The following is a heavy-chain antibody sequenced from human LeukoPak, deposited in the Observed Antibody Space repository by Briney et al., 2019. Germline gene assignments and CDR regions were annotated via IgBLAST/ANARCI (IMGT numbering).Heavy chain of an antibody. CDR2: ISHDGSNK. Sequence: PGGSLRLSCAASGFTFSSYGMHWVRQAPGKGLEWVAVISHDGSNKYYADSVKGRFTISRDNSKNTLYLQMNSLRAEDTAVYYCARGDYAYYGMDVWGQGTTVTVSS. J-gene: IGHJ6*02. CDR1: GFTFSSYG. V-gene: IGHV3-30*03. CDR3: ARGDYAYYGMDV.